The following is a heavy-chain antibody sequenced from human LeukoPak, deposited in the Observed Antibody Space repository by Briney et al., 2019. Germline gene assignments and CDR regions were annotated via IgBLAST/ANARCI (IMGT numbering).Heavy chain of an antibody. V-gene: IGHV3-21*01. CDR3: ARDMSSSWYYFDY. Sequence: KSGGSLRLSCAASGFTFSSYSMNWVRQAPGKGLEWVSSIGSSSSYIYYADSVKGRFTISRDNSKNTLYLQMNSLRAEDTAVYYCARDMSSSWYYFDYWGQGTLVTVSS. CDR2: IGSSSSYI. J-gene: IGHJ4*02. CDR1: GFTFSSYS. D-gene: IGHD6-13*01.